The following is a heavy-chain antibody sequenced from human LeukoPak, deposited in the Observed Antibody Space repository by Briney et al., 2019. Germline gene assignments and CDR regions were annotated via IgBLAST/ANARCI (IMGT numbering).Heavy chain of an antibody. V-gene: IGHV3-23*01. CDR3: ANGHLWFGEPDY. Sequence: GGSLRLSCAVSGFTFSMSAMSWVRPAPGKGLEWVSAISVSVGSTSFADSVKARFNTSRHNSKNTLYLQMSSLRAEDRAVYYCANGHLWFGEPDYWGKGTLVTVSS. J-gene: IGHJ4*02. CDR2: ISVSVGST. CDR1: GFTFSMSA. D-gene: IGHD3-10*01.